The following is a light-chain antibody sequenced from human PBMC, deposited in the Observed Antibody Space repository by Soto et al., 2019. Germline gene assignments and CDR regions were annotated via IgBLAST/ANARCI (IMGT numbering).Light chain of an antibody. CDR3: QQYGSSGT. Sequence: IVMTQSPATLSVSPGEIATLYFSASQSISTKLAWYQQKPGQAPRLLIYGASNRATGIPDRFSGSGSGTDFTLTISRLEPEDFAVYYCQQYGSSGTFGQGTKVDIK. J-gene: IGKJ1*01. CDR2: GAS. CDR1: QSISTK. V-gene: IGKV3-20*01.